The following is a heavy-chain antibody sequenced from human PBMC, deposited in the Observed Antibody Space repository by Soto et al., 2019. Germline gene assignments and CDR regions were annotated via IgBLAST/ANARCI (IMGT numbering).Heavy chain of an antibody. D-gene: IGHD2-2*01. CDR1: GFTFSGYS. J-gene: IGHJ4*02. Sequence: EVQLVESGGGLVRPGGSLRLSCAASGFTFSGYSMNWVRQAPGKGLEWVSSISSSSSYIYYADSVKGRFTISRDNAKNSLYLQMNSLRAEDTAVYYCARDQCSSTSCYSFWGQGTLVTVSS. CDR2: ISSSSSYI. CDR3: ARDQCSSTSCYSF. V-gene: IGHV3-21*01.